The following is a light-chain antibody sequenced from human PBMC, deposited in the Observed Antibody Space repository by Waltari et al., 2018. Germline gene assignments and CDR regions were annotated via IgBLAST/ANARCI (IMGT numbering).Light chain of an antibody. V-gene: IGLV2-14*03. CDR1: SSDVGRYNY. Sequence: QSALTQPASVSGSPGQSITISCTGTSSDVGRYNYVSWYQQHPGKAPKLLIYDVSNRPSGVPSSFSGSKSGNTASLTISGLQAADEAHYYCNSYASNSNGLFGGGTKLTIL. CDR3: NSYASNSNGL. J-gene: IGLJ2*01. CDR2: DVS.